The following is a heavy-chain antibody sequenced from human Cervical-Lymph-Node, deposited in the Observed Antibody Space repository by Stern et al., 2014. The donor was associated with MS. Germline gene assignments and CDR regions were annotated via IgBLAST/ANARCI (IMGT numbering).Heavy chain of an antibody. CDR3: ARDGRHTYTYALDV. CDR1: GGTFNVYA. V-gene: IGHV1-69*01. J-gene: IGHJ6*02. CDR2: IIPILGTA. D-gene: IGHD2-2*02. Sequence: VQLVQSGAEVKKPGSSVKISCKASGGTFNVYAINWLRQAPGQGLEWMGGIIPILGTANYAQKFQGIVTITADESTRTTSMQLSSLRSNDTAVYYCARDGRHTYTYALDVWGQGTTVTVSS.